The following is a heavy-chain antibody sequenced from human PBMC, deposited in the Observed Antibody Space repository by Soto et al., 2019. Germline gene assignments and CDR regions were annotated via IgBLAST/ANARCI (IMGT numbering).Heavy chain of an antibody. J-gene: IGHJ4*02. CDR1: GFTFDDYA. D-gene: IGHD6-19*01. Sequence: EVQLVESGGGLVQPGRSLRLSCAASGFTFDDYAMQWVRQAPGKGLEWVSGISWNSGSIGYADSVKGRFTISRDNAKNSLYLQMNSLRAEDTALYYCAKGAVAGHFDYWGQGTLVTVSS. CDR2: ISWNSGSI. CDR3: AKGAVAGHFDY. V-gene: IGHV3-9*01.